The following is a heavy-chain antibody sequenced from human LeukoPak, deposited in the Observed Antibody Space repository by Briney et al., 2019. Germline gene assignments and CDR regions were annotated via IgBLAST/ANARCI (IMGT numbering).Heavy chain of an antibody. CDR1: GFTFSSYA. Sequence: GGSLRLSCAASGFTFSSYAMSWVRQAPGKGLEWVSAISGSGGSTYYADSVKGRFTISRDNSKNTLYLQMNSLRAEDTAVYYCAKGSITFLFEAHYYYYMDVWGKGTTVTVSS. D-gene: IGHD3-3*01. J-gene: IGHJ6*03. CDR3: AKGSITFLFEAHYYYYMDV. CDR2: ISGSGGST. V-gene: IGHV3-23*01.